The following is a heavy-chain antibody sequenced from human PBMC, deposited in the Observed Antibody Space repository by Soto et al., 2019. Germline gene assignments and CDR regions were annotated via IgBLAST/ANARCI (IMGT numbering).Heavy chain of an antibody. CDR3: ARDWVYCSGGSCYSWNPLAEYYYGMDV. J-gene: IGHJ6*04. Sequence: SETLSLTCAVSGGSISSSNWWSWVRQPPGKGLEWIGEIYHSGSTNYNPSLKSRVTISVDKSKNQFSLKLSSVTAADTAVYYCARDWVYCSGGSCYSWNPLAEYYYGMDVWGKGTTVT. CDR2: IYHSGST. D-gene: IGHD2-15*01. CDR1: GGSISSSNW. V-gene: IGHV4-4*02.